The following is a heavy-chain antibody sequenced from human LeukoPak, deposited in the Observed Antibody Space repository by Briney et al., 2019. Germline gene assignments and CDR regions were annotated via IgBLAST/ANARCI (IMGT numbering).Heavy chain of an antibody. D-gene: IGHD3-16*01. CDR2: ISYDGSNK. CDR1: GFTFSSYG. Sequence: GGSLRLSCAASGFTFSSYGMSWVRQAPGKGLEWGAVISYDGSNKDYADSVKGRFTISRDNTKNTLFLQMNSLRAEDTAVYYCAKEVRGDAFDIWGQGTMVTVSS. CDR3: AKEVRGDAFDI. J-gene: IGHJ3*02. V-gene: IGHV3-30*18.